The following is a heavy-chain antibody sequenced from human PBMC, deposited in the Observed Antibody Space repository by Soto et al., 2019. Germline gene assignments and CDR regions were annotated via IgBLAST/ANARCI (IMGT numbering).Heavy chain of an antibody. CDR3: AREGALGWY. D-gene: IGHD2-15*01. V-gene: IGHV4-59*12. CDR2: IYYSGST. CDR1: GGSISSYY. Sequence: PSDTLSLTCTVSGGSISSYYWSWIRQPPGKGLEWIGYIYYSGSTNYNPSLKSRVTISVDTSKNQFSLKLSSVTPEDTAVYYCAREGALGWYWGQGTLVTVSS. J-gene: IGHJ4*02.